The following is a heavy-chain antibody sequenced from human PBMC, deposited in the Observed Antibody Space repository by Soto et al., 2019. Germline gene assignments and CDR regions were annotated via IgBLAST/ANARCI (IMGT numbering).Heavy chain of an antibody. CDR1: GFTFSSYA. CDR2: ISYDGSNK. Sequence: QVQLVESGGGVVQPGRSLRLSCAASGFTFSSYAMHWVRQAPGKGLEWVAVISYDGSNKYYADSVKGRFTISRDNSKNTLYLQMNSVRAEDTAVYYCARDPFEGSSWNTHFYYWGQGTLVTVSS. J-gene: IGHJ4*02. D-gene: IGHD6-13*01. CDR3: ARDPFEGSSWNTHFYY. V-gene: IGHV3-30-3*01.